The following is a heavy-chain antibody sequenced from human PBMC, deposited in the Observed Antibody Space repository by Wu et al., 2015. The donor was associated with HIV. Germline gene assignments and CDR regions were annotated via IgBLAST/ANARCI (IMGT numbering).Heavy chain of an antibody. D-gene: IGHD1-1*01. CDR3: ARVPSYKPLDF. Sequence: QVELVQSGPEVKKPGASMKVSCKASGYSFISYGISWVRQAPGQGLEWMGWISGYNGNTNYAQKFQGRVTMTTDTSTSTAYMELRSLRSDDTAVYYCARVPSYKPLDFWGQGTLVTVSS. CDR2: ISGYNGNT. V-gene: IGHV1-18*01. J-gene: IGHJ4*02. CDR1: GYSFISYG.